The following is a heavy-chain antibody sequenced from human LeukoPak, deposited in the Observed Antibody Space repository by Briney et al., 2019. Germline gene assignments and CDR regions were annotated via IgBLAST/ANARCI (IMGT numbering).Heavy chain of an antibody. CDR1: GGSISSSSYY. D-gene: IGHD3-22*01. CDR3: ALYYYYDSSGYYPHDAFDI. CDR2: IYYSGST. Sequence: SETLSLTCTVSGGSISSSSYYWGWIRQPPGKGLEWIGSIYYSGSTYYNPSLNSRVTISVDTSKNQFSLKLSSVTAADTAVYYCALYYYYDSSGYYPHDAFDIWGQGTMVTVSS. J-gene: IGHJ3*02. V-gene: IGHV4-39*01.